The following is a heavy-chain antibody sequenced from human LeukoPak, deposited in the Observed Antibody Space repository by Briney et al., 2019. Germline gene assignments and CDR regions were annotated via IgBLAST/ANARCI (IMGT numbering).Heavy chain of an antibody. CDR3: ARGPNFGDYVDFLDS. Sequence: GGSLRLSCAASGFTFSTYWMNWYRQAPGKGLEWVGNINQDASEINYVASVRGRFTISRDDAKSTLFLQMNNVRAEDSALYYCARGPNFGDYVDFLDSWGQGTLVTVSS. CDR1: GFTFSTYW. CDR2: INQDASEI. J-gene: IGHJ4*02. V-gene: IGHV3-7*01. D-gene: IGHD4-17*01.